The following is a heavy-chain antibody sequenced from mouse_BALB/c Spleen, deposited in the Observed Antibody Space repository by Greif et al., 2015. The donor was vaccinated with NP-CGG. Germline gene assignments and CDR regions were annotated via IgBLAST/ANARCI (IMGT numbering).Heavy chain of an antibody. V-gene: IGHV5-4*02. CDR2: ISDGGSYT. D-gene: IGHD4-1*02. CDR1: GFTFSDYY. CDR3: ARDDGPQLGFAY. J-gene: IGHJ3*01. Sequence: EVQVVESGGGLVKPGGSLKLSCAASGFTFSDYYMYWVRQTPEKRLEWVATISDGGSYTYYPDSVKGRFTISRDNAKNNLYLQMSSLKSEDTAMYYCARDDGPQLGFAYWGQGTLVTVSA.